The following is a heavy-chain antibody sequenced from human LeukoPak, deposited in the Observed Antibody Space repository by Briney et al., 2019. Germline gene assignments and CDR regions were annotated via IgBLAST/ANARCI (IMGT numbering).Heavy chain of an antibody. CDR3: ATLRDGYEFDY. CDR1: GVSISSSY. J-gene: IGHJ4*02. CDR2: IYNGGST. D-gene: IGHD5-24*01. V-gene: IGHV4-59*01. Sequence: PSETLSLTCTVSGVSISSSYCSWIRQPPGKGLEWIGYIYNGGSTNYNPSLKSRVTISVDTSKNQFSLKLTSVTAADTAVYYCATLRDGYEFDYWGQGTLVTVSS.